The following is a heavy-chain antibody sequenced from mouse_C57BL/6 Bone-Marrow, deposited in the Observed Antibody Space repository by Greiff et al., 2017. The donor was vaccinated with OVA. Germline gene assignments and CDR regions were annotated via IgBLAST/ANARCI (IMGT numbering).Heavy chain of an antibody. V-gene: IGHV1-82*01. CDR1: GYAFSSSW. J-gene: IGHJ3*01. CDR3: ARLTGTRGFAY. Sequence: LQESGPELVKPGASVKISCKASGYAFSSSWMNWVKQRPGKGLEWIGRIYPGDGDTNYNGKFKGKATLTADKSSSTAYMQLSSLTSEDSEVEGCARLTGTRGFAYWGQGTLVTVSA. D-gene: IGHD4-1*01. CDR2: IYPGDGDT.